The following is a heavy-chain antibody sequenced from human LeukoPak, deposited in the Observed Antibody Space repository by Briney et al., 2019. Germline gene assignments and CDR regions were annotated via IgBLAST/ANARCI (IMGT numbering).Heavy chain of an antibody. V-gene: IGHV1-8*03. J-gene: IGHJ6*03. CDR3: ARGLGSYDFWSGYSYYYYYYMDV. D-gene: IGHD3-3*01. CDR1: GYTFTSYD. CDR2: MNPNSGNT. Sequence: ASVKVSCKASGYTFTSYDINWVRQATGQGLEWMGWMNPNSGNTGYAQKFQGRVTITRNTSISTAYMELSSLRSEDTAVYYCARGLGSYDFWSGYSYYYYYYMDVWGKGTTVTVSS.